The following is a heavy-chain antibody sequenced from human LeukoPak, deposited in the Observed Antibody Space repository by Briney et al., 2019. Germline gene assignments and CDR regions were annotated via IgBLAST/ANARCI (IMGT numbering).Heavy chain of an antibody. CDR1: GFTFSAET. J-gene: IGHJ5*02. V-gene: IGHV3-48*01. D-gene: IGHD3-10*01. Sequence: GGSLRLSCAASGFTFSAETMTWDRQAPGKGPEWLSDISASSAAIHSADSVKGRFTISRDNAKNSLYLQMNSLRVEDTAVYYCAREGAFGALNSWGRGILVTVSS. CDR3: AREGAFGALNS. CDR2: ISASSAAI.